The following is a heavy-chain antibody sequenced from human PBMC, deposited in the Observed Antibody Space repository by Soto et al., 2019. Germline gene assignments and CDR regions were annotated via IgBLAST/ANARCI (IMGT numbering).Heavy chain of an antibody. CDR1: GLTFSRYA. CDR2: ISNSGSSS. D-gene: IGHD2-21*02. J-gene: IGHJ5*02. CDR3: AKGLVAVSGLQWFDP. Sequence: GGSLRLSCTASGLTFSRYAMSWVRQAPGKGLEWVSTISNSGSSSYSADSVKGRFTISRDNSKNTLYLQMHSLRGGDTALYHCAKGLVAVSGLQWFDPWGQGTLVTVSS. V-gene: IGHV3-23*01.